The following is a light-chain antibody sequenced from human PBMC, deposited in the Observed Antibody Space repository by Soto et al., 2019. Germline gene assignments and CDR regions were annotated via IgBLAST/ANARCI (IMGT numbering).Light chain of an antibody. Sequence: QSVLTQPPSVSAAPGQKVTISCSGSSSNIGNNYVSWYQQLPGTAPKLLIYENNKRPSGIPDRFSGSKAGTSATLGITGLQTGDEADYYCGTRDSSGVFGGGTQLTVL. CDR1: SSNIGNNY. CDR3: GTRDSSGV. V-gene: IGLV1-51*02. CDR2: ENN. J-gene: IGLJ3*02.